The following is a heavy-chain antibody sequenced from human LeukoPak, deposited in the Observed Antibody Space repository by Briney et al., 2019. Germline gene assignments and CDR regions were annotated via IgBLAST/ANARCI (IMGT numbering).Heavy chain of an antibody. CDR1: GGSISSYY. Sequence: SETLSLTCTVSGGSISSYYWSWIRQPPGKGLEWMGYIYYSGNTNYNPSLKSRVTISVDTSNNQFSLKLSSVTAADTAVYYCASYDSSGASGYWGQGTLVTVSS. V-gene: IGHV4-59*08. CDR2: IYYSGNT. J-gene: IGHJ4*02. D-gene: IGHD3-22*01. CDR3: ASYDSSGASGY.